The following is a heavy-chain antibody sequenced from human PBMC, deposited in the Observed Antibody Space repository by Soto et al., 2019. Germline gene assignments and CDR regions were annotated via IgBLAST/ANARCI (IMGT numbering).Heavy chain of an antibody. CDR3: ARDLYSSLVLGY. J-gene: IGHJ4*02. Sequence: VGSLRLSCAASGFTFSSYAMSWVRQAPGKGLEWVSAISGSGGSTYYADSVKGRFTISRDNSKNTLYLQMNSLRAEDTAVYYCARDLYSSLVLGYWGQGTLVTVSS. CDR1: GFTFSSYA. D-gene: IGHD6-6*01. V-gene: IGHV3-23*01. CDR2: ISGSGGST.